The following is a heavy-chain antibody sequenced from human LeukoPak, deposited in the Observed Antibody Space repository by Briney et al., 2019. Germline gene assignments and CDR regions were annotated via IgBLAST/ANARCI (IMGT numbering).Heavy chain of an antibody. CDR3: AKTLVASPGNTGGP. J-gene: IGHJ5*02. CDR1: GFTFSDCY. V-gene: IGHV3-11*03. CDR2: IGGSGADT. Sequence: AGSLGLSCAASGFTFSDCYMSWFRQAPGKGLEWLSYIGGSGADTNYADSVKGRFTTSRDNAKRSLYLQMNSLRAEDTAVYYCAKTLVASPGNTGGPWGQGTLVTVSS. D-gene: IGHD2-15*01.